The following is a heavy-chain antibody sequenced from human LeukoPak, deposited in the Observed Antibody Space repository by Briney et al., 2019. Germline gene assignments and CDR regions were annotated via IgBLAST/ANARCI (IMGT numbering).Heavy chain of an antibody. CDR3: ARASRDGYNQNFDH. CDR1: GYSFSIDG. D-gene: IGHD5-24*01. Sequence: GESLKISCEGLGYSFSIDGNALVRKRPGKGLEWMGIIYPGGSETRYDPSFQGQVTISADSSTSTAYLQWSSLRASDTAMYYCARASRDGYNQNFDHWGQGTLVTVSS. V-gene: IGHV5-51*01. J-gene: IGHJ4*02. CDR2: IYPGGSET.